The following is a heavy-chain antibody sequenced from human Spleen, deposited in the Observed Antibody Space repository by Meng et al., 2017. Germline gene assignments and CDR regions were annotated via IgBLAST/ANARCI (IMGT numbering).Heavy chain of an antibody. CDR2: IYYSGST. V-gene: IGHV4-34*01. D-gene: IGHD5-12*01. J-gene: IGHJ4*02. Sequence: QVQLQQWGEGLLKPSETLSLTCAVYGGSFSGYYWSWIRQPPGKGLEWIGYIYYSGSTYYNPSLKSLVTISVDTSKNQFSLKLSSVTAADTAVYYCARLMSGYDVFDYWGQGTLVTVSS. CDR1: GGSFSGYY. CDR3: ARLMSGYDVFDY.